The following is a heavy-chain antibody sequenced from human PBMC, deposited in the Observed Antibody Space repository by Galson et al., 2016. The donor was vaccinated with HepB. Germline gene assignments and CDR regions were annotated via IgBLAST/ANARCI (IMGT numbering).Heavy chain of an antibody. D-gene: IGHD3-22*01. CDR3: AKGAGYDTILGY. V-gene: IGHV3-30*18. CDR1: GFIFSSHG. J-gene: IGHJ4*02. Sequence: SLRLSCAASGFIFSSHGMHWVRQAPGKGLEWVALISYDGSNTYYADSVKGRFTISRDNSKNTLYLQMNSLRAEDTAVYYCAKGAGYDTILGYWGQGILVTVSS. CDR2: ISYDGSNT.